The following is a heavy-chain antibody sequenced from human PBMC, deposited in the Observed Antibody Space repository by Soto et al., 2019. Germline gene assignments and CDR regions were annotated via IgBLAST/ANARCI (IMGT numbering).Heavy chain of an antibody. J-gene: IGHJ3*02. Sequence: GGSLRLSCAASGFTFSSYAMSWVRQAPGKGLEWVSAISGSGGSTYYADSVKGRFTISRDNSKNTLYLQMNSLRAEDTAVYYCAKDPAFRPYYYDSSGYSDAFDIWGQGTMVT. V-gene: IGHV3-23*01. CDR2: ISGSGGST. CDR1: GFTFSSYA. D-gene: IGHD3-22*01. CDR3: AKDPAFRPYYYDSSGYSDAFDI.